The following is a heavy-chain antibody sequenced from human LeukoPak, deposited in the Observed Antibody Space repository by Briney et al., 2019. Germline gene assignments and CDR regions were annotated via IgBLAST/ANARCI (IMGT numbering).Heavy chain of an antibody. Sequence: PSEALSLTCAVYGGSFSGYYWSWIRQPPGKGLEWIGEINHSGSTNYNPSLKSRVTISVDTSKNQFSLKLSSVTAADTAVYCCALSPYYGSGSYYYWGQGTLVTVSS. J-gene: IGHJ4*02. V-gene: IGHV4-34*01. CDR3: ALSPYYGSGSYYY. CDR2: INHSGST. CDR1: GGSFSGYY. D-gene: IGHD3-10*01.